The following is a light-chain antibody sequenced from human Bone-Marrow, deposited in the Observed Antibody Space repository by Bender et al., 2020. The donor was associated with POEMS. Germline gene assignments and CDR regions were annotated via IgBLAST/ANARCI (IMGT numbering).Light chain of an antibody. CDR3: QAWDSSTVV. Sequence: SYDLTQPPSVSVSPGQTATITCSGEKLGDKYVCWYQQRPGQSPMLVIYEDTKRPSGIPERISGSNSGNTATLTISGTQAVDEADYYCQAWDSSTVVFGGGTKLTVL. J-gene: IGLJ2*01. CDR2: EDT. CDR1: KLGDKY. V-gene: IGLV3-1*01.